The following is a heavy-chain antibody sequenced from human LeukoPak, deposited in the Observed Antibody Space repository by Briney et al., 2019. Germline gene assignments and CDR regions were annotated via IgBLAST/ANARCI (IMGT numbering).Heavy chain of an antibody. CDR2: INPNSGGT. CDR3: ATTVTYYYYYMDV. Sequence: GASVKVSCEASGYTFTGYYMHWVRQAPGQGLEWMGWINPNSGGTNYAQKFQGRVTMTRDTSISTAYMELSRLRSDDTAVYYCATTVTYYYYYMDVWGKGTTVTISS. J-gene: IGHJ6*03. V-gene: IGHV1-2*02. CDR1: GYTFTGYY. D-gene: IGHD4-17*01.